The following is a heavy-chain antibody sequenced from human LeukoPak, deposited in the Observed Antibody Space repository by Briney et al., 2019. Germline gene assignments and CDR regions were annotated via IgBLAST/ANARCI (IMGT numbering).Heavy chain of an antibody. V-gene: IGHV3-7*01. D-gene: IGHD5-24*01. CDR1: GFTFSSYW. Sequence: GGSLRLSCAASGFTFSSYWMNWVRQVPGKGLECLANIKEDGSETYYADSVKGRFTISRDNPKNLLFLQINSLRVEDTAVYYCARETPRRGETRDGYRWGQGTLVTVSS. CDR2: IKEDGSET. CDR3: ARETPRRGETRDGYR. J-gene: IGHJ4*02.